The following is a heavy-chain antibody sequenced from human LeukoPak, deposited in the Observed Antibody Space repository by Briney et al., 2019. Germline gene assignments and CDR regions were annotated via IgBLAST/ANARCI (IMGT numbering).Heavy chain of an antibody. V-gene: IGHV3-9*01. D-gene: IGHD3-3*01. CDR2: ISWNSGSI. Sequence: QTGGSLRLSCAASGFTFDDYAMHWVRQAPGKGLEWVSGISWNSGSIGYADSVKGRFTISRDNAKNSLYLQMNSLRTEDTALYYCAKAELGVDTFFDYWGQGTLVTVSS. CDR3: AKAELGVDTFFDY. J-gene: IGHJ4*02. CDR1: GFTFDDYA.